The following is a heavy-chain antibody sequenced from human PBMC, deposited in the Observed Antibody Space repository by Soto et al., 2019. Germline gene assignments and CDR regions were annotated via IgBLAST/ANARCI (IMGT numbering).Heavy chain of an antibody. J-gene: IGHJ6*04. V-gene: IGHV3-74*01. D-gene: IGHD3-10*01. CDR2: IDNTGIDS. CDR3: ARGWFGPDV. CDR1: GFTLSGRS. Sequence: EVQLVESGGGLVQPGGSLRLSCAASGFTLSGRSMHWVRQAPGKGLVWVSGIDNTGIDSTYADSVKGRFTSSRGNAKKMLFLQMNSMRGEDTAVYSCARGWFGPDVWGKGTTVTVSS.